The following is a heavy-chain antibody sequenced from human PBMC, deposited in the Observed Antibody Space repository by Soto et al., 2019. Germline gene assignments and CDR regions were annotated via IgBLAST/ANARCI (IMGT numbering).Heavy chain of an antibody. Sequence: QVQLVESGGGVVQPGRSLRLSCAASGFSLSSYGMHWVRQAPGKGLEWVADSSFDGSDAHYADSVKGRFTISRDSSTLYLPMNSLRGDDTATYFCVRELGFSSTWPAYWGQGTLVTVSS. J-gene: IGHJ4*02. V-gene: IGHV3-30*19. CDR1: GFSLSSYG. CDR2: SSFDGSDA. CDR3: VRELGFSSTWPAY. D-gene: IGHD2-2*01.